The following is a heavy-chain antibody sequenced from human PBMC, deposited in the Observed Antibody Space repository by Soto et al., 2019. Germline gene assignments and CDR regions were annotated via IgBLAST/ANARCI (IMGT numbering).Heavy chain of an antibody. CDR3: ARQRTTVVTQAYFDY. CDR2: IYHSGRT. J-gene: IGHJ4*02. Sequence: TSETRSLTCIVSGESISSSSYYWGWIRQPAGKGLEWIGSIYHSGRTYYNPSLKSRVSISIDTSKNQFSLKLSSVTAADTALYYCARQRTTVVTQAYFDYWGQGALVTVSS. V-gene: IGHV4-39*01. D-gene: IGHD2-21*02. CDR1: GESISSSSYY.